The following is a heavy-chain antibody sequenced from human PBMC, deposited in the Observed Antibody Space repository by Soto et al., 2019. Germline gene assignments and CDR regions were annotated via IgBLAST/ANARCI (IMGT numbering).Heavy chain of an antibody. Sequence: GPLRLSCVDLLLTGSGKKDVAWVRQSPGKGLEWVSALYDLDGSFYADSVKGRFTTSSDSSKTTVYLQMNGLRPDDTAVYYCASWHEREHAYDVWGQGTTVIVSS. CDR2: LYDLDGS. J-gene: IGHJ3*01. D-gene: IGHD1-1*01. CDR3: ASWHEREHAYDV. CDR1: LLTGSGKKD. V-gene: IGHV3-53*01.